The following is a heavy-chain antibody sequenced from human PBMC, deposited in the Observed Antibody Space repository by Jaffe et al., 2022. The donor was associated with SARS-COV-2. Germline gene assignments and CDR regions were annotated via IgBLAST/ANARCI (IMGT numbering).Heavy chain of an antibody. V-gene: IGHV3-9*01. D-gene: IGHD5-12*01. CDR1: GFTFDDYA. CDR2: ISWNSGSI. J-gene: IGHJ4*02. CDR3: AKSIGGDEVVSGYDFDY. Sequence: EVQLVESGGGLVQPGRSLRLSCAASGFTFDDYAMHWVRQAPGKGLEWVSGISWNSGSIGYADSVKGRFTISRDNAKNSLYLQMNSLRAEDTALYYCAKSIGGDEVVSGYDFDYWGQGTLVTVSS.